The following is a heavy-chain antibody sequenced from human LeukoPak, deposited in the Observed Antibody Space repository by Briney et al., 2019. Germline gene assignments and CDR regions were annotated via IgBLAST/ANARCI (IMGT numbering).Heavy chain of an antibody. V-gene: IGHV3-7*01. D-gene: IGHD6-13*01. J-gene: IGHJ5*02. CDR3: AREIAAAAYNRFDP. CDR1: GLTFSSYW. Sequence: GGSLRLSCAASGLTFSSYWMSWVRQAPGKGLEWVANIKQDGSEKYYVDSVKGRFTISRDNAKNSLYLQMNSLRAEDTAVYYCAREIAAAAYNRFDPWGQGTLVTVSS. CDR2: IKQDGSEK.